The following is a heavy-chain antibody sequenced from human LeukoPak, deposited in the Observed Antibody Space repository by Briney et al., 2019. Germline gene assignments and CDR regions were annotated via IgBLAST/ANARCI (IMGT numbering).Heavy chain of an antibody. V-gene: IGHV3-33*01. CDR2: IWYDGSDK. J-gene: IGHJ4*02. CDR1: GFTFSTYG. D-gene: IGHD6-6*01. Sequence: PGGSLRLSCVASGFTFSTYGMHWVGQAPGKGLEWVAVIWYDGSDKYYADSVKGRFTISRDNSKNTLYLQMNSLRVEDTAVYYCTRGGSSSGPGDNWGQGTLVTVSS. CDR3: TRGGSSSGPGDN.